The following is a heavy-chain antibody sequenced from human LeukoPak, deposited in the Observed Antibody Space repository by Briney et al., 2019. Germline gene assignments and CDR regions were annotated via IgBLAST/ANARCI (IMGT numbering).Heavy chain of an antibody. V-gene: IGHV4-59*01. CDR2: IYYSGST. D-gene: IGHD2-21*02. Sequence: SETLSLTCTVSGCSISSYYWSWIRQPPGKGLEWIGYIYYSGSTNYNPSLKSRVTISVDTSKSQFSLKLRSVTAADTAVYYCARGLFCGGDCYPDAFAIWGPGTMVTVSS. CDR1: GCSISSYY. J-gene: IGHJ3*02. CDR3: ARGLFCGGDCYPDAFAI.